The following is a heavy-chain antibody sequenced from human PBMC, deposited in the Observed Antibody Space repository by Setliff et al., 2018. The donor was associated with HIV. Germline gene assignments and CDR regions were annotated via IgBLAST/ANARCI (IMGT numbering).Heavy chain of an antibody. CDR3: ARDQSDWFY. V-gene: IGHV4-61*09. CDR2: IYTSGST. Sequence: SETLSLTCTVSGGSISSGGYYWSWIRQPAGKGLEWIGHIYTSGSTKYNPSLKGRVTISVDTSKNQFSLNLSSVTAADTAVYYCARDQSDWFYWGQGTLVTVSS. CDR1: GGSISSGGYY. J-gene: IGHJ4*02. D-gene: IGHD3-3*01.